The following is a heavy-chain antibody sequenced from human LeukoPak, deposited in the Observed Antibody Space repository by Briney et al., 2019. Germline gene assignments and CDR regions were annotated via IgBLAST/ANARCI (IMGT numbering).Heavy chain of an antibody. CDR1: GGSFSCDY. D-gene: IGHD1-26*01. CDR3: AREALGGSLVWYDY. CDR2: INHRGST. V-gene: IGHV4-34*01. J-gene: IGHJ4*02. Sequence: PSETLSLTCAVYGGSFSCDYWSWIRQPPGKGLEWIGEINHRGSTNYNPSLKSRSTISVDTSKNQFSLRLSSVTAADTAVYYCAREALGGSLVWYDYWGQGALVTVSS.